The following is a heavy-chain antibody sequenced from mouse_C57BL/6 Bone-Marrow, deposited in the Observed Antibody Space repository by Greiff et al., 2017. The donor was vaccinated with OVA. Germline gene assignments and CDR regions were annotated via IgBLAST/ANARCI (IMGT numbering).Heavy chain of an antibody. CDR1: GYSITSCYY. CDR2: ISYGGCN. CDR3: ARRGYDPAWFAY. J-gene: IGHJ3*01. Sequence: EVKLQESGPGLVKPSQSLSLSCSVSGYSITSCYYSYWIRPLPGNILGWVGIISYGGCNNYNPSLKNRISITLDTSKNPYILKWNSMTTEDTATYDCARRGYDPAWFAYWGQGTLVTVSA. V-gene: IGHV3-6*01. D-gene: IGHD2-2*01.